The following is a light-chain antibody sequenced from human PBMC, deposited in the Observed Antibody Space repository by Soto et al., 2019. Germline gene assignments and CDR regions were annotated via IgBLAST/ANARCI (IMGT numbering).Light chain of an antibody. CDR2: GAS. CDR3: QYDSNCVST. V-gene: IGKV3-15*01. Sequence: EIVMTQSPATLSVSPGERATLSCRASQSVDSKLAWYQQKPGQGPRLLIYGASSRATGIPARYSGSGSGTEFTLTITTPQSEACGLYYYQYDSNCVSTVGRATKVEIK. CDR1: QSVDSK. J-gene: IGKJ1*01.